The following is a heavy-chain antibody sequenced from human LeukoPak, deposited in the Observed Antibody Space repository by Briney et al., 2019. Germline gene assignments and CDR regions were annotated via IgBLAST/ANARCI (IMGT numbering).Heavy chain of an antibody. CDR3: ARNVSAGYFDY. J-gene: IGHJ4*02. D-gene: IGHD2-8*01. Sequence: SETLSLTCSVSGGSFTGTTYYWAWIRQPPGKGLEWIGSVYYSGSTSYSPSLKSRLTISVDTSKKQFSLKLSSVNAADTAVYYCARNVSAGYFDYWGQGTLVTVSS. V-gene: IGHV4-39*01. CDR2: VYYSGST. CDR1: GGSFTGTTYY.